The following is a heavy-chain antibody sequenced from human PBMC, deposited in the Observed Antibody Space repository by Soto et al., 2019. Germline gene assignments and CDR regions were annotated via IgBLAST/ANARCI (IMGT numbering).Heavy chain of an antibody. CDR1: GGSINKYY. D-gene: IGHD6-13*01. V-gene: IGHV4-59*01. CDR2: IYYSGTS. CDR3: ATGPLYSSSRFDY. Sequence: QVQLQESGPGLVKPSETLSLTCTVSGGSINKYYWSWIRQPPGKGLEWIGYIYYSGTSDYNPSLKSRVTMSVDTSKNQFSLKLRSETAVDTAVYYCATGPLYSSSRFDYWGQGTLVTVSS. J-gene: IGHJ4*02.